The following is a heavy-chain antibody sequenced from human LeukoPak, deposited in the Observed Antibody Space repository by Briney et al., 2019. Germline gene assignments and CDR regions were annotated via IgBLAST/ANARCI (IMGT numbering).Heavy chain of an antibody. D-gene: IGHD3-10*01. J-gene: IGHJ4*02. Sequence: PSETLSLTCTVSGGSISSYYWSWIRQPPGKGLEWIGYIYYSGSTNYNPSLKSRVTISVDTSKNQFSLKLSSVTAADTAVHYCARGDLFLPLDYWGQGTLVTVSS. CDR2: IYYSGST. V-gene: IGHV4-59*12. CDR1: GGSISSYY. CDR3: ARGDLFLPLDY.